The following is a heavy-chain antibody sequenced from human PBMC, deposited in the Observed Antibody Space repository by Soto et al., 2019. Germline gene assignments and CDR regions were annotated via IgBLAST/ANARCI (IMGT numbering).Heavy chain of an antibody. CDR2: IIPIFGTA. Sequence: ASVKVSCKASGVTFSSYAISWVRQAPGQGLEWMGGIIPIFGTANYAQKFQGRVTITADKSTSTAYMELSSLRSEDTAVYYCARGDPYSSGWYWRALDYWGQGTLVTVSS. D-gene: IGHD6-19*01. J-gene: IGHJ4*02. CDR1: GVTFSSYA. CDR3: ARGDPYSSGWYWRALDY. V-gene: IGHV1-69*06.